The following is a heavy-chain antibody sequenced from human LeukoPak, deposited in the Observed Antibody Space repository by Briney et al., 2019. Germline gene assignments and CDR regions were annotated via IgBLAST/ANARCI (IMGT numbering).Heavy chain of an antibody. V-gene: IGHV3-11*04. D-gene: IGHD7-27*01. CDR3: ARGQLTGDDELFDY. J-gene: IGHJ4*02. CDR1: AFTFSDYY. Sequence: GGSLRLSCAASAFTFSDYYMSWIRQAPGKGLECVSYISTSGSPIYYADSVKGRFTISRDNAKNSLYLQMNSLRAEDTAVYYCARGQLTGDDELFDYWGQGTLVTVSS. CDR2: ISTSGSPI.